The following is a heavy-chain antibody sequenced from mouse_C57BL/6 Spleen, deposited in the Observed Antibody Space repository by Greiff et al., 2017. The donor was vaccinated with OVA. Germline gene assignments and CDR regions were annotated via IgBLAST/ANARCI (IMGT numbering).Heavy chain of an antibody. J-gene: IGHJ2*01. V-gene: IGHV1-69*01. CDR3: ALGSSLYYFDY. CDR2: LDPSDSYT. CDR1: GYTFTSYW. Sequence: QVQLQQPGAELVMPGASVKLSCKASGYTFTSYWMHWVKQRPGQGLEWIGELDPSDSYTNYNQKFKGKSTLTVDKSSSTAYMQLSSLTSEDSAVYYCALGSSLYYFDYWGQGTTLTVSS. D-gene: IGHD1-1*01.